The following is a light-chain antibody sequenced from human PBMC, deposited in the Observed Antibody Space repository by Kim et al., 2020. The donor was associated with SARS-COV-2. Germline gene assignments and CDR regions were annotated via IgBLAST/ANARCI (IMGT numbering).Light chain of an antibody. CDR1: SNSVGNQG. J-gene: IGLJ3*02. Sequence: RQTATLTCTGNSNSVGNQGAAWLQQHQGHPPKLLSYRNNNRPSGISERLSASRSGNTASLTITGLQPEDEADYYCSVWDSSLSAWVFGGGTKLTVL. CDR3: SVWDSSLSAWV. CDR2: RNN. V-gene: IGLV10-54*01.